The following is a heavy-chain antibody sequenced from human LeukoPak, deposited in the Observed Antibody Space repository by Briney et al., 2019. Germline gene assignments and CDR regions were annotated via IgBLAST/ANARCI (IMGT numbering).Heavy chain of an antibody. J-gene: IGHJ4*02. CDR3: VRVVYGDYLFDY. CDR1: GFTFSSYE. Sequence: PGGSLRLSCAASGFTFSSYEVNWVRQAPGKGLVWVSRINTIGSSTTYADSVKGRFSISRDNAKNTLYLQMNSLRAEDTAVYYCVRVVYGDYLFDYWGQGTLVTVSS. D-gene: IGHD4-17*01. V-gene: IGHV3-74*01. CDR2: INTIGSST.